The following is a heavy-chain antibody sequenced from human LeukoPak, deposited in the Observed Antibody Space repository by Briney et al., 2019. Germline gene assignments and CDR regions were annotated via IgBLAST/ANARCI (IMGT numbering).Heavy chain of an antibody. J-gene: IGHJ6*03. CDR2: IYHSGST. CDR1: GYSISSGYY. D-gene: IGHD3-10*01. CDR3: ARERAVTMVRGVISPLSYYYYMDV. Sequence: SETLSLTCTVSGYSISSGYYWGWIRQPPGKGLEWIGSIYHSGSTYYNPSLKSRVTISVDTSKNQFSLKLSSVTAADTAVYYCARERAVTMVRGVISPLSYYYYMDVWGKGTTVTVSS. V-gene: IGHV4-38-2*02.